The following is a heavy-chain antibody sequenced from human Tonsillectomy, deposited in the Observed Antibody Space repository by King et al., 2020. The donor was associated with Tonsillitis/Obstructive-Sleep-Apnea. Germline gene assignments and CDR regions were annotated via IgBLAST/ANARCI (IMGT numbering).Heavy chain of an antibody. CDR3: TKKTLYDFWSEIDS. CDR2: IKSKTDGGTT. Sequence: EVQLVESGGGLVKPGGSLRLSCAASGFTFSNAWMSWVRQAPGKGLEWVGRIKSKTDGGTTDYAAPVKGRFTISRDDSKNTLYLQMNSLNTEDTAVYYCTKKTLYDFWSEIDSWGQGTLATVSS. D-gene: IGHD3-3*01. J-gene: IGHJ4*02. CDR1: GFTFSNAW. V-gene: IGHV3-15*01.